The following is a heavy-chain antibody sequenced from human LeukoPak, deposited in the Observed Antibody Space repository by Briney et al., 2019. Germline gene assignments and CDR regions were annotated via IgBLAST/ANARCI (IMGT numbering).Heavy chain of an antibody. CDR3: ARHSGYSGYSSGWYCFDY. CDR2: IYYSGST. Sequence: SETLSLTCTVSGGSISSYYWSWIRQPPGKGLEWIGYIYYSGSTNYNPSLKSRVTISVDTSKNQFSLKLGSVTAADTAVYYCARHSGYSGYSSGWYCFDYWGQGTLVTVSS. V-gene: IGHV4-59*08. J-gene: IGHJ4*02. D-gene: IGHD6-19*01. CDR1: GGSISSYY.